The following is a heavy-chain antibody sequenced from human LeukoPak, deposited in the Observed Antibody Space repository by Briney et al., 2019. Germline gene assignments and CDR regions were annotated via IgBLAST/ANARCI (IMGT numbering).Heavy chain of an antibody. J-gene: IGHJ3*02. CDR3: ARHQDFESPGIDAFDI. D-gene: IGHD3-9*01. CDR2: IYPGDSDA. V-gene: IGHV5-51*01. CDR1: GYSFTSYW. Sequence: GESLKISCKGSGYSFTSYWIGWVRQMPGKGLEWMGVIYPGDSDARYSPSFQGQVTISADKSINTAYLQWSSLKASDTAMYHCARHQDFESPGIDAFDIWGQGTMVTVSS.